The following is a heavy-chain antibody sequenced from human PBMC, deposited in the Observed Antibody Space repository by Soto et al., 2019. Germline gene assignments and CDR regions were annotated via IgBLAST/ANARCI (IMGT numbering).Heavy chain of an antibody. CDR2: ITGSGGTR. J-gene: IGHJ4*02. CDR3: AKVPLGAVAGVERYFDF. V-gene: IGHV3-23*01. D-gene: IGHD6-19*01. CDR1: GFTFSSYA. Sequence: EVQLLESGGGLVQPGGSLRLSCAASGFTFSSYAMNWVRQAPGKGLEWVSAITGSGGTRYYADSVKGRFTISRDNSKNTLYLQMNSLRPEDTAIYYCAKVPLGAVAGVERYFDFWGQGTLVTVSS.